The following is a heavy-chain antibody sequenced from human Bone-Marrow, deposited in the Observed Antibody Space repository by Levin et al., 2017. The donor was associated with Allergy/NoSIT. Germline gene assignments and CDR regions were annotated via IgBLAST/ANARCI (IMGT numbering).Heavy chain of an antibody. V-gene: IGHV3-48*03. D-gene: IGHD1-26*01. J-gene: IGHJ4*02. CDR2: ISSSSSTV. Sequence: GESLKISCAASGFSFSNYEMNWVRQGPGRGLEWISYISSSSSTVYHADSVKGRFTISRDNANNSLSLQLNSLRVEDTGIYYCARHRSGSYFPYFDYWGQGTLVTVSS. CDR1: GFSFSNYE. CDR3: ARHRSGSYFPYFDY.